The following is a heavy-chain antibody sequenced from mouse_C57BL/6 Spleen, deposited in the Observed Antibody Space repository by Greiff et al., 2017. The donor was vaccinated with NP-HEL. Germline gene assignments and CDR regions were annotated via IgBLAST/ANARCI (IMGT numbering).Heavy chain of an antibody. J-gene: IGHJ4*01. CDR1: GYTFTSYW. D-gene: IGHD2-5*01. Sequence: VQLQQPGAELVGPGSSVKLSCKASGYTFTSYWMHWVKQRPIQGLEWIGNIDPSDSETHYNQKFKDKATLTVDKSSSTAYMQLSSLTSEDSAVYYCARSPHSNHAMDYWGQGTSVTVSS. CDR2: IDPSDSET. V-gene: IGHV1-52*01. CDR3: ARSPHSNHAMDY.